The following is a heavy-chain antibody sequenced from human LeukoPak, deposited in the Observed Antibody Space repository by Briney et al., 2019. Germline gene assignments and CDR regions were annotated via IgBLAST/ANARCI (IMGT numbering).Heavy chain of an antibody. Sequence: GESLKISCQGSGYPFASYWIGWVRQMPGKGLEWMGIIYPCDSETSYSPSFQGQVTISVDKSISTAYLQWRNLEASDTAMYYCARQSSACFDHWGQGTLVSV. J-gene: IGHJ4*02. D-gene: IGHD6-19*01. V-gene: IGHV5-51*01. CDR1: GYPFASYW. CDR3: ARQSSACFDH. CDR2: IYPCDSET.